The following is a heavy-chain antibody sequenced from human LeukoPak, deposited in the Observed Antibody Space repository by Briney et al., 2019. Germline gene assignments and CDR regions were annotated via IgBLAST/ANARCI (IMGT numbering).Heavy chain of an antibody. Sequence: GGSLRLSCAASGFTFSSYSMNWVRQAPGEGLEWVSYISSSSSTIYYADSVKGRFTISRDNAKNSLYLQMNSLRAEDTAAYFCATTLTVTTGFYWGQGTLVTVSS. D-gene: IGHD4-17*01. CDR3: ATTLTVTTGFY. V-gene: IGHV3-48*01. CDR2: ISSSSSTI. CDR1: GFTFSSYS. J-gene: IGHJ4*02.